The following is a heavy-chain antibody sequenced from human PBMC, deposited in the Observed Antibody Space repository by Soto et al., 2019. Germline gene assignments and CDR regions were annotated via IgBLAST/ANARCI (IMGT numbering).Heavy chain of an antibody. CDR2: ISYYGSDK. CDR3: ARDRGSSFLGGGIYGLGV. Sequence: GFLRPSVGAAGLSFSDYAVHWVRPSPGKGREGVAIISYYGSDKFYADSVRGRFTISRDNSRSTVYLQMKSLRVADTAVYYCARDRGSSFLGGGIYGLGVWGQGTSVTVSS. V-gene: IGHV3-30*04. J-gene: IGHJ6*02. CDR1: GLSFSDYA. D-gene: IGHD3-10*01.